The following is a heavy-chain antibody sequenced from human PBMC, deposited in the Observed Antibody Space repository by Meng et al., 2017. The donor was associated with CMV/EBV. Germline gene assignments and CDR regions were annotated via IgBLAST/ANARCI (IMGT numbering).Heavy chain of an antibody. V-gene: IGHV1-8*01. J-gene: IGHJ4*02. CDR2: MNPNSGNT. CDR3: ASELFCSSTSCW. Sequence: ASVKVSCKASGYTFTSYDINWVRQATGQGLEWMGWMNPNSGNTGYAQKFQGRVTMTRNASISTAYMELSSLRSEDTAVYYCASELFCSSTSCWWGQGTLVTISS. CDR1: GYTFTSYD. D-gene: IGHD2-2*01.